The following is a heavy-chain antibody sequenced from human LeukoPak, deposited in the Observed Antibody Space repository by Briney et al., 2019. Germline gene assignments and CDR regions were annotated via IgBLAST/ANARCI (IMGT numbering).Heavy chain of an antibody. CDR2: IKPDGSEE. Sequence: GRSLRLSCAASGFTFSSLWMSWFRQAPGKGLEWVADIKPDGSEEHYVASVKGRFTISRDNAKLYLQMNSLRGEDTAMYYCAGGQGWHFDLWGRGTLITVSS. CDR3: AGGQGWHFDL. CDR1: GFTFSSLW. J-gene: IGHJ2*01. V-gene: IGHV3-7*01. D-gene: IGHD2-15*01.